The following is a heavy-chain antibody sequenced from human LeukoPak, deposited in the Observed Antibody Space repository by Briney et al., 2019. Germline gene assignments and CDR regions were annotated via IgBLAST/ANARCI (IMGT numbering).Heavy chain of an antibody. CDR3: ARDGGDDNSAFDI. J-gene: IGHJ3*02. V-gene: IGHV4-31*03. CDR1: GGSISSGGYY. CDR2: IYYSGST. D-gene: IGHD3-16*01. Sequence: PSETLSLTCTVSGGSISSGGYYWSWIRQHPGKGLEWIGYIYYSGSTYYNPSLKSRVTISVDTSKNQFSLKLSSVTAADTAVYYCARDGGDDNSAFDIWGHGTLVTVSS.